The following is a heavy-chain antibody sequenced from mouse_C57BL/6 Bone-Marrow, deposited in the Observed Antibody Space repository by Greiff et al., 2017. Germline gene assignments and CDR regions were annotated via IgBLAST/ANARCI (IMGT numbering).Heavy chain of an antibody. CDR2: IWGVGST. D-gene: IGHD2-2*01. V-gene: IGHV2-6*01. CDR3: ASEGYHYAMDY. CDR1: GFSLTSYG. Sequence: QVQLQQSGPGLVAPSQSLSLTCTVSGFSLTSYGVDWVRQSPGKGLEWLGVIWGVGSTNYNSALKSRLSISKDNSKSQVFLKMNSLQTDDTAMYYCASEGYHYAMDYWGQGTSVTVSS. J-gene: IGHJ4*01.